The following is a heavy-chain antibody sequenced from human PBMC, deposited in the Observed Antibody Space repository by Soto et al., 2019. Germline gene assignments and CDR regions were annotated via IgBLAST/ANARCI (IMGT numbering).Heavy chain of an antibody. CDR2: INHSGST. J-gene: IGHJ4*02. Sequence: SETLSLTCAVYGGSFSGYYWSWIRQPPGKGLEWIGEINHSGSTNYNPSLKSRVTISVDTSKNQFSLKLSSVTAADTAVYYCARGHYYDSSGYSETGLSYDYWGQGTLVTVSS. CDR3: ARGHYYDSSGYSETGLSYDY. V-gene: IGHV4-34*01. CDR1: GGSFSGYY. D-gene: IGHD3-22*01.